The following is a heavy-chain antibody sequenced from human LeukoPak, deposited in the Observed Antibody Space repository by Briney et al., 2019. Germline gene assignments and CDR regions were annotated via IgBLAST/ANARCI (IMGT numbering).Heavy chain of an antibody. CDR2: IDYSGNT. CDR1: GGSISSDC. D-gene: IGHD1-1*01. J-gene: IGHJ5*02. V-gene: IGHV4-59*01. Sequence: PSETLSLTCTVSGGSISSDCWSWIRQPPGKGLEWIGYIDYSGNTNYNPSLKSRVTISVDTSKNQLSLKLSSVTAADTAVYYCATSAGTIYTWFDPWGQRTLVTVSS. CDR3: ATSAGTIYTWFDP.